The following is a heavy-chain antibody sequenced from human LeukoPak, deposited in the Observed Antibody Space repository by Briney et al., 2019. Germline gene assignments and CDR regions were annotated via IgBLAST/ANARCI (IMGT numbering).Heavy chain of an antibody. Sequence: SGGSLRLSCAASGFTFSSYGMHWVRQAPGKGLEWVAVIWYDGSNKYYADSVKGRFTISRDNSKNTLYLQMNSLRAEDTAVYYCARVSAQWELQAPFDYWGQGTLVTVSS. CDR3: ARVSAQWELQAPFDY. V-gene: IGHV3-33*01. D-gene: IGHD1-26*01. J-gene: IGHJ4*02. CDR2: IWYDGSNK. CDR1: GFTFSSYG.